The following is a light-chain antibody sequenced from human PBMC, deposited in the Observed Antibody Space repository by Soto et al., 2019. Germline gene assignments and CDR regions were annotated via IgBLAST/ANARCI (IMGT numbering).Light chain of an antibody. CDR1: QSISSW. CDR2: DAS. J-gene: IGKJ1*01. V-gene: IGKV1-5*01. Sequence: EIQMRQSPSTLSADVGERGTITCRASQSISSWLAWYQQKPGKAPKLLIYDASSLESGVPSRFSGSGSGTEFTLTISSLQPDDFATYYCQQYNSYPWTFGQGTKVDVK. CDR3: QQYNSYPWT.